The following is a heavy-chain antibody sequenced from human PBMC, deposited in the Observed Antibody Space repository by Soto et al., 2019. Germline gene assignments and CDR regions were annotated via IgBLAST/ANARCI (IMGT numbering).Heavy chain of an antibody. J-gene: IGHJ5*02. V-gene: IGHV1-2*02. CDR1: GYTFIGDY. CDR2: MNPRSGET. D-gene: IGHD1-26*01. Sequence: QVQLVQSGAEVKQPGASVKVSSKTSGYTFIGDYMHWVRQAPGQGLEWMGWMNPRSGETNYAQQFQGSVTMTRDASFTTAYMELRRLRSDDTAVYFCGRDAVGATTLGWFDPWGQGTLVTVSS. CDR3: GRDAVGATTLGWFDP.